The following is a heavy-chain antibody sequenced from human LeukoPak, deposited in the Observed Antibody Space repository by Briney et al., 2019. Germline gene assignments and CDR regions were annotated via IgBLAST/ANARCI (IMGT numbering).Heavy chain of an antibody. Sequence: GESLRVSCKGPGCTFTRYWIGWVRQMPGKGLGWMGMLYPGESETKYRPSLQGEVTISAEKTIRTAYMQWSSLRAPRTALYDSARLKYTAMAIFDYLGQGALVTVSS. J-gene: IGHJ4*02. CDR2: LYPGESET. D-gene: IGHD5-18*01. V-gene: IGHV5-51*06. CDR1: GCTFTRYW. CDR3: ARLKYTAMAIFDY.